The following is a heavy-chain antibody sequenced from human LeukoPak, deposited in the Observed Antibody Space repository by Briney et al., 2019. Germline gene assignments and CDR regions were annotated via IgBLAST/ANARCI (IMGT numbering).Heavy chain of an antibody. CDR2: IYSGGAT. CDR3: AKDGPTYYYDSSGYYYFGY. J-gene: IGHJ4*02. D-gene: IGHD3-22*01. Sequence: GGSLRLSCAASGFTVSSNYMSWVRQAPGKGLEWVSVIYSGGATYYTDSVKGRFTISRDNSKNTLYLQMNSLRAEDTAVYYCAKDGPTYYYDSSGYYYFGYWGQGTLVTVSS. CDR1: GFTVSSNY. V-gene: IGHV3-53*01.